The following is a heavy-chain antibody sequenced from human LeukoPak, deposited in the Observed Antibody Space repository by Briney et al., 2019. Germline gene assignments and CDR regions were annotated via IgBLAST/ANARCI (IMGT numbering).Heavy chain of an antibody. V-gene: IGHV4-39*07. Sequence: SETLSLTCTVSGDSIRSTSYYWGWIRQPPGRGLEWIGTVFYTGSTNYNPSLKSRITISVDTSKNQFSLKLSSVTAADTAVYYCARRYSSGYYHHDAFDIWGQGTMVTVSS. CDR1: GDSIRSTSYY. CDR2: VFYTGST. D-gene: IGHD3-22*01. CDR3: ARRYSSGYYHHDAFDI. J-gene: IGHJ3*02.